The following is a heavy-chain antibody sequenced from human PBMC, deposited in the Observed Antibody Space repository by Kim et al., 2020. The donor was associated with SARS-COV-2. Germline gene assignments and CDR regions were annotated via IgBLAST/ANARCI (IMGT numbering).Heavy chain of an antibody. D-gene: IGHD3-16*02. V-gene: IGHV3-53*01. Sequence: VKGRFTISRDNSKNTLYLQMNSLRAEDTAVYYCATALYGGNSVYYGMDVWGQGTTVTVSS. J-gene: IGHJ6*02. CDR3: ATALYGGNSVYYGMDV.